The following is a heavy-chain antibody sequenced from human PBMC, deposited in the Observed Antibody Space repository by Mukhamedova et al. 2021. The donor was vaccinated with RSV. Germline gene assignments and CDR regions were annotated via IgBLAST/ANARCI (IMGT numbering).Heavy chain of an antibody. J-gene: IGHJ4*01. CDR2: ISYDGSNK. Sequence: SSYAMHWVRQAPGKGLEWVAVISYDGSNKYYAYSVKCRFTISRDNSKNTLYLQMNSLRAEDTAVYYCAIVFSSGWYPLSTFYYF. D-gene: IGHD6-19*01. CDR3: AIVFSSGWYPLSTFYYF. CDR1: SSYA. V-gene: IGHV3-30*04.